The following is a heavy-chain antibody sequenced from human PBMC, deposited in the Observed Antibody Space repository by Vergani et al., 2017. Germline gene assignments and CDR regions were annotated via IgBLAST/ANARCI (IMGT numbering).Heavy chain of an antibody. CDR3: GRGSDNYN. CDR1: GFTFSSHA. V-gene: IGHV3-23*01. CDR2: IKNTVDST. J-gene: IGHJ4*02. Sequence: EVQLLQSEGAVVQPGGSLRLSCVSSGFTFSSHAMSWVRPGHGQGLEWVSSIKNTVDSTHYADSVKGRFTISRDNSKNTLYLQMNSLGVEDTAVYYCGRGSDNYNWGQGTLVTVSS. D-gene: IGHD5-24*01.